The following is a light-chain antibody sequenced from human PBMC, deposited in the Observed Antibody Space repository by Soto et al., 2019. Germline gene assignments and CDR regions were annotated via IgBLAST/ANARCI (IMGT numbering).Light chain of an antibody. Sequence: ELVMTQSPVTLSVSPGERATLSFRASQYVSSNLAWYQQTPGQTPRLLIYGASTRSPGMPARFRGSGSGTEFTLTISSLQSNDCAVYYCQQYNNWPPMYTFGQGTNLEIK. J-gene: IGKJ2*01. CDR2: GAS. V-gene: IGKV3-15*01. CDR3: QQYNNWPPMYT. CDR1: QYVSSN.